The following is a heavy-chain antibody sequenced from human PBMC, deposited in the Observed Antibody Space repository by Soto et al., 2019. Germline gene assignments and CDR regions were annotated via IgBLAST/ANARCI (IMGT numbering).Heavy chain of an antibody. CDR3: ARNSVAGIAAPGPNHDAFDI. J-gene: IGHJ3*02. CDR1: GYTFTSYG. CDR2: ISAYNGNT. D-gene: IGHD6-13*01. V-gene: IGHV1-18*01. Sequence: ASVKVSCKASGYTFTSYGISWVRQAPGQGLEWMGWISAYNGNTNYAQKLQGRVTMTTDTSASTAYMELRSLRSEDTAVYYCARNSVAGIAAPGPNHDAFDIWGQGTMVTVSS.